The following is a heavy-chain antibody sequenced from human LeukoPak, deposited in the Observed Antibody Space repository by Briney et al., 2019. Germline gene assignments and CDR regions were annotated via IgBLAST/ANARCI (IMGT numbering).Heavy chain of an antibody. CDR1: GGSISSYY. CDR2: IYYSGST. J-gene: IGHJ4*02. D-gene: IGHD6-13*01. Sequence: SETLSLTCTVSGGSISSYYWSWIRQPPGKGLEWIGYIYYSGSTNYNPSLKGRVTISVDTSKNQFSLKLSSVTAADTAVYYCARQIAAAGTRHIDYWGQGTLVTVSS. CDR3: ARQIAAAGTRHIDY. V-gene: IGHV4-59*08.